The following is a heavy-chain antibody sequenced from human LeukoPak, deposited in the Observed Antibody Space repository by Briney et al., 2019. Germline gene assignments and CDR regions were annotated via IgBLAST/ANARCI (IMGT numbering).Heavy chain of an antibody. J-gene: IGHJ5*02. CDR3: AGSTYYYGSGSLSGDWFDP. Sequence: SETLSLTCSVSGGSISSSSYYWDWIRQPPGKGLEWIGSIYYSGSTYYNPSLKSRVTISVDTSKNQFSLKLSSVTAADTAVYYCAGSTYYYGSGSLSGDWFDPWGQGTLVTVSS. CDR2: IYYSGST. CDR1: GGSISSSSYY. V-gene: IGHV4-39*01. D-gene: IGHD3-10*01.